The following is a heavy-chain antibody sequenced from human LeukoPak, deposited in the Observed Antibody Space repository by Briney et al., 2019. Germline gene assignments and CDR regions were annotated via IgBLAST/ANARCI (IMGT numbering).Heavy chain of an antibody. CDR1: GGSISSSSYY. CDR2: IYYSGST. Sequence: PSETLSLTCTVSGGSISSSSYYWGWIRQPPGKGLEWIGSIYYSGSTNYNPSLKSRVTISVDTSKNQFSLKLSSVTAADTAVYYCAREARGPFDYWGQGTLVTVSS. CDR3: AREARGPFDY. J-gene: IGHJ4*02. V-gene: IGHV4-39*07.